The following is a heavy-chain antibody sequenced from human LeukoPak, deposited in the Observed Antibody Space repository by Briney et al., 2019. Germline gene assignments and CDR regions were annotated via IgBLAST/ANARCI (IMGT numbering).Heavy chain of an antibody. J-gene: IGHJ5*02. V-gene: IGHV3-21*01. CDR1: GFTFSSYT. CDR2: ISSSTSYT. Sequence: GGSPRLSCAASGFTFSSYTMNWVRQAPGKGLEWVSSISSSTSYTYYADSVKGRFTISRDNAKNSLYLQMNSLRAEDTAVYYCARRSRSHWFDPWGQGTLVTVSS. CDR3: ARRSRSHWFDP. D-gene: IGHD6-13*01.